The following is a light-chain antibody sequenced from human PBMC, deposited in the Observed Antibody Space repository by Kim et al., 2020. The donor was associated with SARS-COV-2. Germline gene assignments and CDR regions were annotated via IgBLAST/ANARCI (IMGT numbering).Light chain of an antibody. CDR1: SGNIADNY. J-gene: IGLJ2*01. Sequence: GNTVTISCTCTSGNIADNYVQWYQQRPGSAPTIVIYEDSERPSGVPDRFSGSIDTSSSSASLTISGLKTEDEADYYCQSYDISNVIFGGGTQLTVL. CDR2: EDS. CDR3: QSYDISNVI. V-gene: IGLV6-57*02.